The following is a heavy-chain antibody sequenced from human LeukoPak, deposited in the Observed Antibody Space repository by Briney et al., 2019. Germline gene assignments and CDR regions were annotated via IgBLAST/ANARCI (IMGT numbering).Heavy chain of an antibody. J-gene: IGHJ4*02. Sequence: HWASVKVSCKVSGYTLTELSMHWVRQAPGQGLEWMGGIIPIFGTANYAQKFQGRVTITADESTSTAYMELSSLRSEDTAVYYCARTWEAARRFYFDHWGQGTLVTVSS. V-gene: IGHV1-69*13. CDR2: IIPIFGTA. CDR1: GYTLTELS. D-gene: IGHD6-6*01. CDR3: ARTWEAARRFYFDH.